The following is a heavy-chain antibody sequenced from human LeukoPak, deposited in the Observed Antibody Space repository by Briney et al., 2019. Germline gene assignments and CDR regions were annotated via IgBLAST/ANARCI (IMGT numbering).Heavy chain of an antibody. CDR3: AKDREQWPREGYLDY. D-gene: IGHD6-19*01. CDR1: GFTLDDYA. CDR2: ISWNSNNI. V-gene: IGHV3-9*01. Sequence: GGSLRLSCAASGFTLDDYAMHWVRQAPGKGLEWVSGISWNSNNIGYADTVKGRFTIFRDNAKNSLYLQMNSLRTEDTALYYCAKDREQWPREGYLDYWGQGTLVTVSS. J-gene: IGHJ4*02.